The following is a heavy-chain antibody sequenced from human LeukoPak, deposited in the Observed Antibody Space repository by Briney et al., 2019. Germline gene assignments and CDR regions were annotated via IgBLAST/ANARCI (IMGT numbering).Heavy chain of an antibody. J-gene: IGHJ4*02. CDR1: GFIFSSYA. V-gene: IGHV3-30-3*01. CDR3: ARDRWDDTAMAPNLNLDY. CDR2: ISYDGSNK. Sequence: GGSLRLSCAASGFIFSSYAMHWVRQAPGKGLEWVAVISYDGSNKYYADSVKGRFTISRDNSKNTLYLQMNSLRAEDTAVYYCARDRWDDTAMAPNLNLDYWGQGTLVTVSS. D-gene: IGHD5-18*01.